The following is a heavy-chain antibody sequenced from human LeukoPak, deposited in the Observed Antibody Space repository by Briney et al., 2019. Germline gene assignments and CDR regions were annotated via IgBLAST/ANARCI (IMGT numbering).Heavy chain of an antibody. D-gene: IGHD3-10*01. CDR3: ARKIYFGSGTSFDY. CDR1: GFTVSDNY. V-gene: IGHV3-66*01. Sequence: QSGGSLRLSCAASGFTVSDNYMTWVRQAPGKGLEWVSFIYSTGRTFYADSVKGRFTISRDTSKNTLFLQMNSLRAEDTAVYYCARKIYFGSGTSFDYWGKGTLVTVSS. J-gene: IGHJ4*02. CDR2: IYSTGRT.